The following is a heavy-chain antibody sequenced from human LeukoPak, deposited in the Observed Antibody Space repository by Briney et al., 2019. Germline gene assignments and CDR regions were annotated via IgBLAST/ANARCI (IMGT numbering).Heavy chain of an antibody. Sequence: GGSLRLSCVASGFIFSDYEMNWVRQAPGKGLEYLSYISGSGNTMNYADSVKGRFIISRDNAKNSLHLQMNSLRVEDTAFYYCAGDRPGTTYGFAHWGQGTLVSVSS. CDR2: ISGSGNTM. D-gene: IGHD1-14*01. J-gene: IGHJ5*02. CDR3: AGDRPGTTYGFAH. V-gene: IGHV3-48*03. CDR1: GFIFSDYE.